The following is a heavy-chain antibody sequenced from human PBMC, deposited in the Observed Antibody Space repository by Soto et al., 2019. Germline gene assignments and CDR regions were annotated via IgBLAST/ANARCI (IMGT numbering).Heavy chain of an antibody. CDR1: GFTFSSYG. CDR2: IRGDGGQT. CDR3: ARDVGLDSDDFFAY. Sequence: RRLSCTASGFTFSSYGMGWVRQAPGKGLQWVSTIRGDGGQTHYTDSVKGRFSISRDNSKNTVYLQMDSLRAEDTAMYFCARDVGLDSDDFFAYWGQGTQVTVSS. J-gene: IGHJ4*02. D-gene: IGHD3-9*01. V-gene: IGHV3-23*01.